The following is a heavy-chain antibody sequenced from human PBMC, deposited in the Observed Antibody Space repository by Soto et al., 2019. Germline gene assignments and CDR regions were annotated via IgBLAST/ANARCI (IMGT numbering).Heavy chain of an antibody. CDR3: ARVGPREGIAPVKYFQH. Sequence: SETLSLTCAVYGGSFSGYYWSWIRQPPGKGLEWIGEINHSGSTNYNPSLKSRVTISVDTSKNQFSLKLSSVTAADTAVYYCARVGPREGIAPVKYFQHWGQGTLVTVSS. CDR2: INHSGST. J-gene: IGHJ1*01. CDR1: GGSFSGYY. V-gene: IGHV4-34*01. D-gene: IGHD6-25*01.